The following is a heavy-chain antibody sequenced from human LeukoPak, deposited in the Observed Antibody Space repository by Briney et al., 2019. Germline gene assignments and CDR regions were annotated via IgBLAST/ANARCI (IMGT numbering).Heavy chain of an antibody. CDR2: TYYRSTWYN. CDR3: ARRLTQYDCFDP. J-gene: IGHJ5*02. CDR1: GDSVSSNSVT. V-gene: IGHV6-1*01. D-gene: IGHD2-2*01. Sequence: SQTLSLTCAISGDSVSSNSVTWNWIRQSPSRGLEWLGRTYYRSTWYNDYAVSVRGRITVNPDTSKNQFSLHLNSATPEDTAVYYCARRLTQYDCFDPWGQGILVTVST.